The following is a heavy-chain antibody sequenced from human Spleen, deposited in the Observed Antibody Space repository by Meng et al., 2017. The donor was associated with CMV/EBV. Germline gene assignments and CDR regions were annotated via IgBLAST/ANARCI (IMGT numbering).Heavy chain of an antibody. J-gene: IGHJ3*01. D-gene: IGHD6-6*01. V-gene: IGHV3-53*01. CDR2: IYSGGHR. CDR1: EFNLTSTY. Sequence: CAASEFNLTSTYMNGVRQAPGKGLEWISVIYSGGHRYYAGSVKGRFTISRDNSKNTLHLQMNSLRAEDTAIYYCVRADTSSGAFDVWGQGTMVTVSS. CDR3: VRADTSSGAFDV.